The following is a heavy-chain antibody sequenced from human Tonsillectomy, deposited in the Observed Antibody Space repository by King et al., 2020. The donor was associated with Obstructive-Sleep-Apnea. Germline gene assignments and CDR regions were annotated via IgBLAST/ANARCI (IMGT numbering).Heavy chain of an antibody. CDR3: ARAPGSHVRATFDY. CDR1: GYTFTNYG. Sequence: QLVQSGAEVKKPGASVKVSCKASGYTFTNYGISWVRQAPGQGLEWMGWISAYNGDTNYAQKFQGRVTMTTDTSTSTTYMELRSLSSDDTAMYYCARAPGSHVRATFDYWGQGTLVTVSS. J-gene: IGHJ4*02. CDR2: ISAYNGDT. V-gene: IGHV1-18*01. D-gene: IGHD1-26*01.